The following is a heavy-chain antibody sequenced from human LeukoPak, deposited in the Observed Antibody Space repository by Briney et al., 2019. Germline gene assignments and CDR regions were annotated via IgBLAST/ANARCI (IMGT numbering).Heavy chain of an antibody. CDR3: AKAASLWSYRGFDN. Sequence: ASVKVSCKASGYTFTSYYMHWVRQAPGQGLEWMGIINPSGGHATYAQKFQGRVIMTRDTSTSTVYMDLSSLRSEDTAVYYCAKAASLWSYRGFDNWGQGTLVTVSS. CDR1: GYTFTSYY. CDR2: INPSGGHA. V-gene: IGHV1-46*01. D-gene: IGHD2-2*01. J-gene: IGHJ4*02.